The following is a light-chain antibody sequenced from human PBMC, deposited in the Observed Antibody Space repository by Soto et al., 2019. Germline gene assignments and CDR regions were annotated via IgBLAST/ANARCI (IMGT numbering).Light chain of an antibody. CDR3: QQYNSYPRT. CDR1: QDIGSS. J-gene: IGKJ1*01. Sequence: DIQMTQSPSSLSVSVGDRVTITCRASQDIGSSLGWFQQKPGKAPKSLIYAASTLQVGVPSRFSSSGSGTAFILTLSSLQPEDFATYYCQQYNSYPRTFGQGTKVEIK. CDR2: AAS. V-gene: IGKV1-16*01.